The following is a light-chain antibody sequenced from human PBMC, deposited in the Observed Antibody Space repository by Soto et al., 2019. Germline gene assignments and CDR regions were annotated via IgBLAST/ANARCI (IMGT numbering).Light chain of an antibody. Sequence: DIQMTQSPSSLSASVGDRVTITCQASQDISHYLNWYQQKPGKAPKLLIYDASNLETGVPSRFSGSGSGTDFTFTISSLQPEDIATYYCQQYDNLVTFGPGTKVDIK. CDR2: DAS. CDR1: QDISHY. CDR3: QQYDNLVT. J-gene: IGKJ3*01. V-gene: IGKV1-33*01.